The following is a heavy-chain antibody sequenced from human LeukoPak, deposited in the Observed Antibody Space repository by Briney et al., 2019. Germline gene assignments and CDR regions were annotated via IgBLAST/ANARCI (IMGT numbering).Heavy chain of an antibody. J-gene: IGHJ4*02. Sequence: ASVKVSCKASGYTFTSYYMHWVRQAPGQGLEWMGIINPSGGSTSYAQKFQGRVTMTRDASTSTVYMELSSLRSEDTAVYYCARDPGEAYYDILTGYPYFDYWGQGTLVTVSS. CDR3: ARDPGEAYYDILTGYPYFDY. CDR1: GYTFTSYY. V-gene: IGHV1-46*01. D-gene: IGHD3-9*01. CDR2: INPSGGST.